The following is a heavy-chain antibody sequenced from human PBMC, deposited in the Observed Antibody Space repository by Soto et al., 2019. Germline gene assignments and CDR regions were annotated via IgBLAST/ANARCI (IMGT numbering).Heavy chain of an antibody. CDR2: IISSGSTI. Sequence: QPGGSLRLSCAASGFTFSRYEMNWVRQAPGKGLEWVSYIISSGSTIYSADSVKGRFTIYRDNAKNSLYLQINSLRAEDTAVYYCATLDAYSDCGGVWGQGTTVTVSS. CDR3: ATLDAYSDCGGV. CDR1: GFTFSRYE. J-gene: IGHJ6*02. V-gene: IGHV3-48*03. D-gene: IGHD3-3*01.